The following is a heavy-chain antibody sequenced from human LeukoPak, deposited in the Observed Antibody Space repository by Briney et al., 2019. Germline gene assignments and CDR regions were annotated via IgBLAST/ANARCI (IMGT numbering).Heavy chain of an antibody. J-gene: IGHJ4*02. CDR3: ARGARGYGGNSGVYFDY. Sequence: ASVKASCKASGYTFTSYYMHWVRQAPGQGLEWMGIINPSGGSTSYAQKFQGRVTMTRDTSTSTVYMELSSLRSEDTAVYYCARGARGYGGNSGVYFDYWGQGTLVTVSS. CDR1: GYTFTSYY. D-gene: IGHD4-23*01. V-gene: IGHV1-46*01. CDR2: INPSGGST.